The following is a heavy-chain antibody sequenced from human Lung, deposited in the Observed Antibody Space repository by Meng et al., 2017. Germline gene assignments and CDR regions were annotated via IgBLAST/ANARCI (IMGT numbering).Heavy chain of an antibody. CDR3: ARERGTSDY. V-gene: IGHV3-21*01. J-gene: IGHJ4*02. Sequence: EGQLGGSGGGLVKPGGALGLSCAASGFTFSSYSMNWVRQAPGKGLEWVSSISSSSYIYYADSVKGRFTISRDNAKNSLYLQMNSLRAEDTAVYYCARERGTSDYWGQGTLVTVSS. CDR2: ISSSSYI. D-gene: IGHD1-7*01. CDR1: GFTFSSYS.